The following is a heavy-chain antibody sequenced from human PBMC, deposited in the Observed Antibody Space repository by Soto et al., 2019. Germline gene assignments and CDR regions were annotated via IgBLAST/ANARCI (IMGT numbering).Heavy chain of an antibody. Sequence: ASVKVSCKDSGYTFTSYGIHWVRQAPGQRLEWTGWINAGNGNTKYSEKFQGRVTITRDTSASTAYLELSRLRSEDTAVYYCARDPNDSSAYYHHYYYGMDVWGQGTTVTVSS. D-gene: IGHD3-22*01. CDR2: INAGNGNT. CDR3: ARDPNDSSAYYHHYYYGMDV. J-gene: IGHJ6*02. V-gene: IGHV1-3*01. CDR1: GYTFTSYG.